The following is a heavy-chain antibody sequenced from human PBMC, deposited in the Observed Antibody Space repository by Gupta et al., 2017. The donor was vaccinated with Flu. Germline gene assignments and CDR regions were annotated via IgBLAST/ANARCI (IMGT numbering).Heavy chain of an antibody. Sequence: QLLESGGGLVQPGGSLRLSCAVSGFTFSSYAMSWVRQAPGKGLEWVSGTSGSCDYTYYADSVMGRFTISRDSSQNTLYLQMNSLRAEDTAVYYCAKDPTGAEGNWNYYFDYWGQGTLVTVSS. J-gene: IGHJ4*02. CDR3: AKDPTGAEGNWNYYFDY. CDR2: TSGSCDYT. V-gene: IGHV3-23*01. CDR1: GFTFSSYA. D-gene: IGHD1-7*01.